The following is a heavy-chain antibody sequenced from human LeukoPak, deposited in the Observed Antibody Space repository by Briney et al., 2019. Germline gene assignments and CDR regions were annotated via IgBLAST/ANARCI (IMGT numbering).Heavy chain of an antibody. CDR1: GDSINRNNYY. CDR3: IYYCAHLGYNSSRVTWFDP. Sequence: PSEALSLTCTVSGDSINRNNYYWVWIRQPPGKGLEWIVTIHHTGVTYYNPSLKSRVTISVDTSKNQFSLKLISVSAADTAADTAIYYCAHLGYNSSRVTWFDPWGQGTLVTVSS. D-gene: IGHD3-22*01. V-gene: IGHV4-39*03. J-gene: IGHJ5*02. CDR2: IHHTGVT.